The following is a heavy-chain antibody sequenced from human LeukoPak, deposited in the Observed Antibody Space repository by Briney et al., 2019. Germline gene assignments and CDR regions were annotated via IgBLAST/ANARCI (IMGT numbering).Heavy chain of an antibody. CDR1: GFTFSDYY. J-gene: IGHJ4*02. Sequence: GGSLILSCAASGFTFSDYYMRWIRQAPGKGLEWVSYISSSGSTIYYADSVKGRFTISRDNAKNSLYLQMNSLRAEDTAVYYCAREAAVAGTSDYWGQGTLVTVSS. D-gene: IGHD6-19*01. CDR3: AREAAVAGTSDY. V-gene: IGHV3-11*01. CDR2: ISSSGSTI.